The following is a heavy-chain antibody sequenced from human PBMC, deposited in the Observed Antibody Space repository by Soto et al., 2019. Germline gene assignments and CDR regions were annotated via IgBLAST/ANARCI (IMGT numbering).Heavy chain of an antibody. J-gene: IGHJ4*02. CDR2: IIPFFGTP. Sequence: QVQLVQSGTEVKKPGSSMKVSCKASGGSFNNYAVNWVRQAPGQGLEWMGGIIPFFGTPNYAQRFQGRVTITADESTSTAYMQLSSLRSEDTAVYYCAREGSSDQFDYWGQGTLVTVSS. D-gene: IGHD6-19*01. CDR3: AREGSSDQFDY. V-gene: IGHV1-69*12. CDR1: GGSFNNYA.